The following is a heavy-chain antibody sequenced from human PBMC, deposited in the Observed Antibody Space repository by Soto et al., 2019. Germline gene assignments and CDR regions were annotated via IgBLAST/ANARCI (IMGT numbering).Heavy chain of an antibody. CDR3: ARENVGAVYFDY. CDR1: GFTFSSYA. J-gene: IGHJ4*02. Sequence: QVQLVESGGGVVQPGRSLRLSCAASGFTFSSYAMHWVRQAPGKGLEWVAVISYDGSNKYYADSVKGRFTISRDNSKNTLHLQMNSLRAEDTAVYHCARENVGAVYFDYWGQGTLVTVSS. V-gene: IGHV3-30*04. D-gene: IGHD1-26*01. CDR2: ISYDGSNK.